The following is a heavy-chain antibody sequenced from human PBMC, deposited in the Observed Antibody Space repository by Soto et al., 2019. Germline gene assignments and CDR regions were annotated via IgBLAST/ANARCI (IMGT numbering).Heavy chain of an antibody. CDR1: GYTFSSSD. J-gene: IGHJ4*02. CDR3: GRDPATVTSRPLDY. CDR2: INPSSGGT. Sequence: QVQLGQSGAEVKKPGASVKVSCKASGYTFSSSDIHWVRQAPGQGLEWMGIINPSSGGTTYAQKLQGRVTMPRDTSTGTIDLELSSLSSDDTAMYFCGRDPATVTSRPLDYWGQGTLVTVSS. V-gene: IGHV1-46*03. D-gene: IGHD4-17*01.